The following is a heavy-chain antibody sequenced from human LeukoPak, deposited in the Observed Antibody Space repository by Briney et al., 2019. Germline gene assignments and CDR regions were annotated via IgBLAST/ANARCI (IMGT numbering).Heavy chain of an antibody. J-gene: IGHJ4*02. CDR3: AKQGLRGTAPYDY. Sequence: GGSLRLSCAASGFTFSSYAMSWVRQAPGKGLEWVSAISGDGGTIYYADSVEGRFTISRDNSKNTLYLQMNSLRADDTAVYSCAKQGLRGTAPYDYWGQGTLVTVSS. CDR1: GFTFSSYA. D-gene: IGHD1-26*01. V-gene: IGHV3-23*01. CDR2: ISGDGGTI.